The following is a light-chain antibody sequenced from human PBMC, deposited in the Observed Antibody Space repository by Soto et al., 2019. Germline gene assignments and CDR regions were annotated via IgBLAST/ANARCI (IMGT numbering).Light chain of an antibody. J-gene: IGKJ1*01. CDR2: EAS. CDR1: QSISTW. CDR3: QQYNNYPWT. Sequence: DIQMTQSPSTLSASVGDRVTITCRASQSISTWLAWYQQKPGKAPKLLIYEASSLESGVPSTFRGRGSGTEFTLTINSLQSDDFATYYCQQYNNYPWTFGQGTKVEIK. V-gene: IGKV1-5*03.